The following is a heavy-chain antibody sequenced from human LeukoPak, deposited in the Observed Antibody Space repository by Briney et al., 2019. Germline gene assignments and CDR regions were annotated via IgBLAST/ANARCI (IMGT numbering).Heavy chain of an antibody. CDR1: GFTFSSYA. V-gene: IGHV3-7*04. D-gene: IGHD5-12*01. J-gene: IGHJ4*02. Sequence: PGGSLRLSCAASGFTFSSYAMSWVRQAPGRGLEWVANINRDGSDKYYMASVQGRFTISRDNAKNSLSLQMNSLRAEDTAVYFCARAIEGAYDLWGQGTLVTVSS. CDR3: ARAIEGAYDL. CDR2: INRDGSDK.